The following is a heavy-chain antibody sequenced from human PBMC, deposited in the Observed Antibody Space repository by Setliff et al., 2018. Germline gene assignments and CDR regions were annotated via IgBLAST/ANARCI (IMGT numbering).Heavy chain of an antibody. J-gene: IGHJ3*02. CDR2: VFPSDSDT. V-gene: IGHV5-51*01. Sequence: GESLKISCKASGYTFTSNWIAWVRQMPGKGLEWMGLVFPSDSDTRYSPSFRGQVTVSADKSISTAYLQWSSLKASDTAMYYCARLGWSDAFDIWGQGTMVTVSS. CDR1: GYTFTSNW. CDR3: ARLGWSDAFDI. D-gene: IGHD6-19*01.